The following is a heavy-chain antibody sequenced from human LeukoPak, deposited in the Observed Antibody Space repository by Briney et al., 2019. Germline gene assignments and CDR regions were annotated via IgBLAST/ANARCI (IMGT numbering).Heavy chain of an antibody. Sequence: ASVKVSCKASGYTFTGYYMHWVRQAPGQGLEWMGWINPNSGGTNYAQKFQGRVTMTRDTSISTVYMELSRLRSDDTAVYYCARHAGYYFDSGRSFDPWGQGTLVTVSS. CDR1: GYTFTGYY. CDR2: INPNSGGT. D-gene: IGHD3-10*01. J-gene: IGHJ5*02. V-gene: IGHV1-2*02. CDR3: ARHAGYYFDSGRSFDP.